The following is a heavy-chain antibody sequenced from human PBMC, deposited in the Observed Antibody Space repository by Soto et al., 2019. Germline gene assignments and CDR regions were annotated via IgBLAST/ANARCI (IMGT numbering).Heavy chain of an antibody. D-gene: IGHD3-22*01. J-gene: IGHJ4*02. V-gene: IGHV3-30*09. Sequence: QVQLVESGGGVVQPGRSLRLSCAGYGFTFSTYAMHWVRQAPGKGLEWVAVISYDGSRKYYADSVKGRFAISRDNSKNALFLQINGLRTEDTAVHYCASPTPSRDDSSGYYYCRGQGTQVAV. CDR2: ISYDGSRK. CDR3: ASPTPSRDDSSGYYYC. CDR1: GFTFSTYA.